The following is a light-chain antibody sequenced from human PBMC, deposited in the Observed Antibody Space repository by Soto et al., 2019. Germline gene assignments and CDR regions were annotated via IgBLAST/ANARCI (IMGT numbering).Light chain of an antibody. J-gene: IGKJ1*01. CDR1: QSINKY. CDR2: SSS. CDR3: QQSYNVPPT. Sequence: DIQMTQSPSSLSASVGDRVTITCRPSQSINKYLNWYQQKPGKAPKLLIYSSSTLTTWVPSRFSGSRPGTNFTLTNDNVQPEDSATYYCQQSYNVPPTFGQGTKVEIK. V-gene: IGKV1-39*01.